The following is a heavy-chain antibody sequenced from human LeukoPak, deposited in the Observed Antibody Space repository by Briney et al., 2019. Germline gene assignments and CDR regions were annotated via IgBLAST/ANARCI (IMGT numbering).Heavy chain of an antibody. CDR3: ARQPRVAGTVCLDY. CDR2: ISYHGSNK. J-gene: IGHJ4*02. D-gene: IGHD6-19*01. CDR1: GFTFSSYG. Sequence: PGRSLRLSCAASGFTFSSYGMYWVRQAPGKGLEWVAVISYHGSNKYYADPVKGRFTISRDNSKNTLYLQMNSLRAEDTAVYYCARQPRVAGTVCLDYWGQGTLVTISS. V-gene: IGHV3-30*03.